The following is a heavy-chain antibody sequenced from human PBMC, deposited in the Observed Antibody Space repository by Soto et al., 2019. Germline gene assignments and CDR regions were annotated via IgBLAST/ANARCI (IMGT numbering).Heavy chain of an antibody. V-gene: IGHV4-34*01. CDR1: GGFVSSGNHY. CDR3: ARVERGTATTVVAAFDI. Sequence: QEQLQQWGAGLLKPSETLSLTCAVYGGFVSSGNHYWSWIRQPPGKGLEWIGEMSHSGGTHFNPVIKSRVTRSVDTSKRQFPLTMSSVTAADTALYYCARVERGTATTVVAAFDIWGPGTMVTVSS. J-gene: IGHJ3*02. CDR2: MSHSGGT. D-gene: IGHD1-1*01.